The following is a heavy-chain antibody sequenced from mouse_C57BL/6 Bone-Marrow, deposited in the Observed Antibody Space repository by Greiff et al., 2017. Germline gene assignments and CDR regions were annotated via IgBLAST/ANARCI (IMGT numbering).Heavy chain of an antibody. Sequence: QVQLQQPGAELVRPGTSVKLSCKASGYTFTSYWMHWVKQRPGQGLEWIGVIVPSDSYTNYNQKFKGKATLTVDTSSSTAYMQLSSLTSEDSAVYYCGRILDYAMDYWGQGTSVTVSS. J-gene: IGHJ4*01. CDR3: GRILDYAMDY. V-gene: IGHV1-59*01. CDR1: GYTFTSYW. CDR2: IVPSDSYT.